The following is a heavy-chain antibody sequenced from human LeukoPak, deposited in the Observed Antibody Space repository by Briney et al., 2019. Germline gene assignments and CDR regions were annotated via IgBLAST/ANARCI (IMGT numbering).Heavy chain of an antibody. V-gene: IGHV1-69*01. Sequence: GSSVKVSCKASGGTFSSYAISWVRQAPGQGFEWMGGIIPIFSTANYAQKFQGRVTITADESTSTAYMELSSLRSEDTAVYYCARDGQQLTAHDAFDIWGQGTMVTVSS. J-gene: IGHJ3*02. CDR1: GGTFSSYA. D-gene: IGHD6-13*01. CDR3: ARDGQQLTAHDAFDI. CDR2: IIPIFSTA.